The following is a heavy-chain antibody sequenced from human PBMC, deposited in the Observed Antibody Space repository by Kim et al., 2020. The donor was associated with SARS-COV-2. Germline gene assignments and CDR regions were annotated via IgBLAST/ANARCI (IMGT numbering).Heavy chain of an antibody. CDR3: ASEETQRQQEFDY. CDR1: GFTLNNYI. V-gene: IGHV3-30*04. CDR2: INPDGNYK. Sequence: GGSLRLSCAASGFTLNNYIMHWVRQAPGKGLEWVALINPDGNYKYYADSVRGRFTISRDNSENTLYLQMNSLRAEDTAVYHCASEETQRQQEFDYWGQGTLVTVSS. D-gene: IGHD1-1*01. J-gene: IGHJ4*02.